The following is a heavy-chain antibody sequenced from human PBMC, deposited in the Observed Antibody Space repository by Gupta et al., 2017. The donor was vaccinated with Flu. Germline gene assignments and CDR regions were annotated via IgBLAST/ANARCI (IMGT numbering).Heavy chain of an antibody. J-gene: IGHJ4*02. CDR3: AKGDIPVVNRGAFYFDQ. CDR1: GGSVRSGNYY. V-gene: IGHV4-61*02. CDR2: IYSSGST. Sequence: QVQLQESGPGLVKPSQTLSLTCAVSGGSVRSGNYYWSWIRQPAGKGLEWIGRIYSSGSTNYNPSLKSRVSISIETSKNQFSLSLSSVTAADTAVYFCAKGDIPVVNRGAFYFDQCGQGTRVTVSS. D-gene: IGHD2-2*01.